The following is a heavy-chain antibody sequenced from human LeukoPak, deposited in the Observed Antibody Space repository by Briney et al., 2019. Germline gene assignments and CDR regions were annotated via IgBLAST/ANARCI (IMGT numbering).Heavy chain of an antibody. CDR2: ISWDGGST. J-gene: IGHJ5*02. Sequence: GGSLRLSCAASGFTFDDYAMHWVRQAPGKGLEWVSLISWDGGSTYYADSVKGRFTISRDNAKNSLYLQMNSLRAEDTAVYYCARGGDYDSSGSTNWFDPWGQGTLVTVSS. V-gene: IGHV3-43D*03. CDR3: ARGGDYDSSGSTNWFDP. CDR1: GFTFDDYA. D-gene: IGHD3-22*01.